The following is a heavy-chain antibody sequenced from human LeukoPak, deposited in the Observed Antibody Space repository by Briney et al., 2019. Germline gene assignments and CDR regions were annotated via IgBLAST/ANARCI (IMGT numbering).Heavy chain of an antibody. CDR3: AKARIVGATNYGMDV. Sequence: GGSLRLSCTASGFTFSSYAMSWVRQAPGKGLEWVSAISGSGGSTYYADSVKGRFTISRDNSKNTLYLQMNSLRAEDTAVYYCAKARIVGATNYGMDVWGQGTTVTVSS. D-gene: IGHD1-26*01. CDR2: ISGSGGST. V-gene: IGHV3-23*01. CDR1: GFTFSSYA. J-gene: IGHJ6*02.